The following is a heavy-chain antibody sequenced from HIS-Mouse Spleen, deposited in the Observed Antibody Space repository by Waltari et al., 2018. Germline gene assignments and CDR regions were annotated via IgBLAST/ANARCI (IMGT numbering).Heavy chain of an antibody. D-gene: IGHD5-12*01. V-gene: IGHV4-39*07. Sequence: QLQLQESGPGLVKPSETLSLTCTVSGCSISRSSYYWGSIRQPPGKGLEWIGRIYYSRRTYYTPSLKSRVTISVGKSKNQFSLKLSSVTAADTAVYYCARDGYSGYGHDAFDIWRQGTMVTVSS. CDR3: ARDGYSGYGHDAFDI. J-gene: IGHJ3*02. CDR2: IYYSRRT. CDR1: GCSISRSSYY.